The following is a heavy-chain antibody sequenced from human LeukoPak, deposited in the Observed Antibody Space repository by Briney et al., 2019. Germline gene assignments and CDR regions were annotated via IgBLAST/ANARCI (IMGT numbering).Heavy chain of an antibody. CDR3: ARTPAILTYCCGGSCYYPRYYYYMDV. D-gene: IGHD2-15*01. J-gene: IGHJ6*03. CDR1: GGSFSGYY. V-gene: IGHV4-34*01. CDR2: INHSGST. Sequence: SETLSLTCAVYGGSFSGYYWSWIRQPPGKGLEWIGEINHSGSTNYNPSLKSRVTISVDTSKNQFSLKLSSVTAADTAVYYCARTPAILTYCCGGSCYYPRYYYYMDVWGKGTTVTVSS.